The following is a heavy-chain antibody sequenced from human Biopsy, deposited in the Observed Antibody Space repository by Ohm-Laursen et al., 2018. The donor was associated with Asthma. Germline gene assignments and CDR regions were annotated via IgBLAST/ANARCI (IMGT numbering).Heavy chain of an antibody. Sequence: SLRLSCAASGFTFHNYVMHWVRQAPGKGLEWVAGIFFDGSNKYYADSVKGRFTISRDNSKDTLYLQVNSLRGVDTAVYYCARGKTWGRSYYFDYWGQGPLVIASS. CDR1: GFTFHNYV. CDR3: ARGKTWGRSYYFDY. J-gene: IGHJ4*02. D-gene: IGHD6-6*01. CDR2: IFFDGSNK. V-gene: IGHV3-30-3*01.